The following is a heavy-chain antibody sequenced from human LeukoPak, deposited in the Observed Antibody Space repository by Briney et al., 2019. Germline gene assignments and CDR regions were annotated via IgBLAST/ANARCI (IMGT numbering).Heavy chain of an antibody. J-gene: IGHJ4*02. CDR1: GFTFSSYG. D-gene: IGHD1-26*01. Sequence: PGGSLRLSCAASGFTFSSYGMNWVRQAPGKGLEWVSYISSSSSTIYYADSVKGRFTISRDNAKNSLYLQMNSLRDEDTAVYYCARDGPRSWELQDPYFDYWGQGTLVTVSS. CDR2: ISSSSSTI. V-gene: IGHV3-48*02. CDR3: ARDGPRSWELQDPYFDY.